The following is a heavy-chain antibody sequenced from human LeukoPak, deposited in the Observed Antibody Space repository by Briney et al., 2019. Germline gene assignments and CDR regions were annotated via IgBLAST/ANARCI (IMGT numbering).Heavy chain of an antibody. Sequence: PGGSLRLSCAASGFSVSSTYMSWVRQAPGKGLEWVSVIYSGGSKYYAASVKGRFTISRDDSKNTLYLQMNSLRAEDTAVYYCARDLYGGSVGAFDIWGQGTMVTVSS. J-gene: IGHJ3*02. CDR1: GFSVSSTY. CDR3: ARDLYGGSVGAFDI. V-gene: IGHV3-66*01. D-gene: IGHD3-16*01. CDR2: IYSGGSK.